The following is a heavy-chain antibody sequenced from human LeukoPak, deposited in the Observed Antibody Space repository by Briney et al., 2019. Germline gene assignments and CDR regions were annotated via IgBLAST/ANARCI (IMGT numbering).Heavy chain of an antibody. J-gene: IGHJ3*02. D-gene: IGHD3-22*01. Sequence: SGPTLVNPTQTLTLTCTFSGFSLSTSGMCVSWIRQPPGKALEWLARTDWDDDKYYSTSLKTRLTISKDTSKSQVVLTMTNMDPVDTATYYCARAMIVVDTDAFDIWGQGTMVTVSS. CDR3: ARAMIVVDTDAFDI. V-gene: IGHV2-70*11. CDR2: TDWDDDK. CDR1: GFSLSTSGMC.